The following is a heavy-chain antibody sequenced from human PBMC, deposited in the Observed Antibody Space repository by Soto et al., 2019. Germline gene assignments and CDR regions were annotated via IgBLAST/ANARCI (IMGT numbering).Heavy chain of an antibody. D-gene: IGHD6-6*01. J-gene: IGHJ6*02. Sequence: QVQLQESGPGLVKPSQTLSLTCTVSGRSISSGGYYWSWIRQHPGKGLEWIGYIYYRGSTYYNPSLKSRVTISVATSKNQFSLKLSSVTAADTAVYYCTRDSSSSPHYGMDVWGQGTTVTVSS. CDR3: TRDSSSSPHYGMDV. CDR2: IYYRGST. CDR1: GRSISSGGYY. V-gene: IGHV4-31*03.